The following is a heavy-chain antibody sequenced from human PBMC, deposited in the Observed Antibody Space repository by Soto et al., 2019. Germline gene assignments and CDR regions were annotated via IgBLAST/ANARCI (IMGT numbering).Heavy chain of an antibody. CDR1: GYTFTSYD. CDR3: ARGGSSWYFEVYGMDV. Sequence: QVQLVQSGAEVKKPGASVKVSCKASGYTFTSYDINWVRQATGQGLEWMGWMNPNSGNTGYAQKFQGRVTMTRNTSISTAYMELSSLRYEDTAVYYCARGGSSWYFEVYGMDVWGQGTTVTVSS. V-gene: IGHV1-8*01. D-gene: IGHD6-13*01. CDR2: MNPNSGNT. J-gene: IGHJ6*02.